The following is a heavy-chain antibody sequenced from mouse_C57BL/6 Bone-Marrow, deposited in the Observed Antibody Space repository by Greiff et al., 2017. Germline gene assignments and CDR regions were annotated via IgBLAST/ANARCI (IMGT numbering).Heavy chain of an antibody. V-gene: IGHV14-4*01. D-gene: IGHD1-1*01. Sequence: VQLQQSGAELVRPGASVKLSCTASGFNIKDDYMHWVKQRPEQGLEWIGWIDPENGDTEYASKFQGNATITADTSSNTAYLQLSSLTSEDTAVYYCTTPITTVVAYYFDYWGQGTTLTVSS. CDR2: IDPENGDT. CDR1: GFNIKDDY. CDR3: TTPITTVVAYYFDY. J-gene: IGHJ2*01.